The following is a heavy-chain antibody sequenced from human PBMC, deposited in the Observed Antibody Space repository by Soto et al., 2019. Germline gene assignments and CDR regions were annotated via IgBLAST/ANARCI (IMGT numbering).Heavy chain of an antibody. J-gene: IGHJ6*02. CDR1: GFTFSSYG. Sequence: GGSLRLSCAASGFTFSSYGMHWVRQAPGKGLEWVAVISYDGSNKYYADSVKGRFTISRDNSKNTLYLQMNSLRAEDTAVYYCAKEVSPYYYYGMDVWGQGTTVTVSS. CDR3: AKEVSPYYYYGMDV. V-gene: IGHV3-30*18. D-gene: IGHD4-4*01. CDR2: ISYDGSNK.